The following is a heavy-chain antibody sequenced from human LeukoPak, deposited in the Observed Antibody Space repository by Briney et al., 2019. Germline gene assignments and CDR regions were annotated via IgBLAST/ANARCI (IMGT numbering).Heavy chain of an antibody. J-gene: IGHJ6*04. D-gene: IGHD3-10*02. CDR3: AELGITMIGGV. V-gene: IGHV3-48*03. CDR2: ISRRGSAI. Sequence: GGALRLSCAASGFTFSSYEMNWVGQAPGKGLEGVSYISRRGSAIYYADSVKGRFTISRDNAKNSLYLQMNSLTAEDTAVYYCAELGITMIGGVWGKGTTVTISS. CDR1: GFTFSSYE.